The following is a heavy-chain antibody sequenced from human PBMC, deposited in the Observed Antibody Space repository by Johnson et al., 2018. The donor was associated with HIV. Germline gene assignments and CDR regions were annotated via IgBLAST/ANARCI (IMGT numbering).Heavy chain of an antibody. CDR3: AREDQNWNYDHAFDI. Sequence: QMLLVESGGGVVQPGRSLRLSCAASGFTFSSYAMHWVRQAPGKGLEWVAVISYDGSTKYYADSVKGRFTISRDNSKNTLYLQMNSLRAEDTAVYYCAREDQNWNYDHAFDIWGQGTMVTVSS. CDR2: ISYDGSTK. J-gene: IGHJ3*02. D-gene: IGHD1-7*01. CDR1: GFTFSSYA. V-gene: IGHV3-30*04.